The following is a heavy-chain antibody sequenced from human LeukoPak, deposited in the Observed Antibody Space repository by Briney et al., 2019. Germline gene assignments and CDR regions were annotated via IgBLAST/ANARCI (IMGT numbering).Heavy chain of an antibody. V-gene: IGHV1-18*01. J-gene: IGHJ3*02. CDR1: GYTFTSYG. CDR2: ISAYNGNT. Sequence: ASVKVSCKASGYTFTSYGISWVRQAPGQGLEWMGWISAYNGNTNYAQKLQGRVTMTTDTSTSTAYMELRSLRSDDTAVCYCAVAMWEEDAFDIWGQGTMVTVSS. CDR3: AVAMWEEDAFDI. D-gene: IGHD1-26*01.